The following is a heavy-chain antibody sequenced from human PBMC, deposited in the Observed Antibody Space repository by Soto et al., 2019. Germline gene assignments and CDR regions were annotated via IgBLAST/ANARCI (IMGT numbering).Heavy chain of an antibody. CDR3: ASKAAATDDFDI. CDR1: GGSISSGDYY. J-gene: IGHJ3*02. CDR2: IYYSGST. D-gene: IGHD6-25*01. Sequence: SETLSLTCTVSGGSISSGDYYWSWIRQPPGKGLEWIGYIYYSGSTNYNPSLKSRVTISVDTSKNQFSLKLSSVTAADTAVYYCASKAAATDDFDIWGQGTMVTVSS. V-gene: IGHV4-61*08.